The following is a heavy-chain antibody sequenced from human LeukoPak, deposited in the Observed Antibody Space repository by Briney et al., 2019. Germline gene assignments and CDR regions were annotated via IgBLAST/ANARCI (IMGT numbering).Heavy chain of an antibody. Sequence: ASVKVSCKASGYTFTGYYMHWVRQAPGQGLEWMGWINPNSGGTNYAQKFQGRVTMTRDTPISTAYMELSRLRSDDTAVYYCARDFYSGSYYGSLDYWGQGTLVTVSS. V-gene: IGHV1-2*02. J-gene: IGHJ4*02. CDR1: GYTFTGYY. CDR2: INPNSGGT. CDR3: ARDFYSGSYYGSLDY. D-gene: IGHD1-26*01.